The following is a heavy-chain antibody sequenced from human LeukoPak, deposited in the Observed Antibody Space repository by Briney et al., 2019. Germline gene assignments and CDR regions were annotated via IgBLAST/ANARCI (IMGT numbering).Heavy chain of an antibody. CDR1: GFIFSNYW. V-gene: IGHV3-74*03. Sequence: PGGSLRLSCGASGFIFSNYWMNWVRQAPGKGLVWVSRINSDGSITTYADSAKGRFTISRDNAKNTLYLQMNSLRAEDTAVYYCAKGGGDYYYAMDVWGQGTTVTVSS. CDR3: AKGGGDYYYAMDV. CDR2: INSDGSIT. D-gene: IGHD2-21*01. J-gene: IGHJ6*02.